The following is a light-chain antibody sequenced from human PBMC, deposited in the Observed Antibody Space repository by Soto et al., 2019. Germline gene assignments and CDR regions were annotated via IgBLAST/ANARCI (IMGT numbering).Light chain of an antibody. V-gene: IGKV1-13*02. Sequence: ATRATQSPSSLSASVGDRDTISCRTSQGFGSPLAWYQQTPGKPPRLLIYDGSTLQSGVPTRFSGSGSGTDFTLKISRVEAEDVGVYYCMQGIHWPWTFGQGTKVDIK. J-gene: IGKJ1*01. CDR2: DGS. CDR1: QGFGSP. CDR3: MQGIHWPWT.